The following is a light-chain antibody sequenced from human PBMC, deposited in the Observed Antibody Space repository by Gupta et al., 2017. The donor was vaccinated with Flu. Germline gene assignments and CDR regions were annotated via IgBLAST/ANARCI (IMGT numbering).Light chain of an antibody. CDR1: SSNSGSNT. Sequence: SSSNSGSNTVNWYQHLPGTAPKLLIYNDNQRPAGVPDRFSGSKSGTSASLAISGLQSEDESDYYCAAWDDSLNGVVFGGGTKLTVL. J-gene: IGLJ3*02. V-gene: IGLV1-44*01. CDR2: NDN. CDR3: AAWDDSLNGVV.